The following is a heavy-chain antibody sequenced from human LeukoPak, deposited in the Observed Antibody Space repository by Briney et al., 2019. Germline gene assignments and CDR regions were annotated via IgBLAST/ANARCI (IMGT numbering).Heavy chain of an antibody. CDR1: GYIFSDYY. V-gene: IGHV1-2*02. CDR2: INPNSGGT. Sequence: ASVTVSCKASGYIFSDYYIHWVRQAPGQGLEWMGWINPNSGGTNHAQKFQGRVTMTRDTSISTACMELSRLNSDDTAVYYCARALSNLRLYYFDSWGQGTLVTVSS. J-gene: IGHJ4*01. CDR3: ARALSNLRLYYFDS. D-gene: IGHD4-11*01.